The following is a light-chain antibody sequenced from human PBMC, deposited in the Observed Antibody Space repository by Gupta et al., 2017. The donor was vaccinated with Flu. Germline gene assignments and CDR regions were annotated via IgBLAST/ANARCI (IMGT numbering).Light chain of an antibody. V-gene: IGKV3-15*01. CDR2: GAS. Sequence: EIVMTQSPATLSVSPGERVTLSCRASQSVSSSLAWYQQKPGQAPRLLIYGASIRATGIPDRFSGSGSETEFTLTISSRQSEDFAVYYCQQYNNWPLYTFGQGTKLEIK. CDR3: QQYNNWPLYT. CDR1: QSVSSS. J-gene: IGKJ2*01.